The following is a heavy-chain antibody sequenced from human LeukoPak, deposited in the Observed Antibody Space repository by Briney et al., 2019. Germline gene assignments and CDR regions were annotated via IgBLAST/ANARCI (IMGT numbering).Heavy chain of an antibody. V-gene: IGHV1-69*13. D-gene: IGHD5-12*01. CDR1: GGTFSSYA. Sequence: SVKVSCKASGGTFSSYAISWVRQAPGQGVEWMGGIIPIFGTANYAQKFQGRVTITADESTSTAYMELSSLSSEDTAVYYCASNIVATIGNWFDPWGQGTLVTVSS. CDR2: IIPIFGTA. J-gene: IGHJ5*02. CDR3: ASNIVATIGNWFDP.